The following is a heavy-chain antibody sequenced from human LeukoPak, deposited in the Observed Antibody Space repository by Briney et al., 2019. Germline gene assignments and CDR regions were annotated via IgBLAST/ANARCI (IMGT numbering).Heavy chain of an antibody. D-gene: IGHD1-14*01. CDR1: GFTFSTYS. Sequence: PGGSLRLSCAASGFTFSTYSMNWVRQAPGKGLEWVSSISSTSTYIYYADSVKGRFTISRDNAKNSLYLQMNTLRAEDTAVYYCARWDRFHGVWGQGTLVTVSS. CDR3: ARWDRFHGV. CDR2: ISSTSTYI. J-gene: IGHJ4*02. V-gene: IGHV3-21*01.